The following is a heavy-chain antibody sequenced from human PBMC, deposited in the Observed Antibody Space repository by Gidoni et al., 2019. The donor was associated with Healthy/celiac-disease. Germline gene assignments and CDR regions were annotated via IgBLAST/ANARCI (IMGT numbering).Heavy chain of an antibody. CDR1: GGSISSGGYY. Sequence: QVQLQESGPGLVKPSQTLSLTCTVSGGSISSGGYYWSWIRQHPGKGLEWIGYIYYSGSTYYNPSLKSRVTISVDTSKNQFSLKLSSVTAADTAVYYCARGPYCGGDCYSEVDYWGQGTLVTVSS. V-gene: IGHV4-31*03. D-gene: IGHD2-21*02. CDR2: IYYSGST. CDR3: ARGPYCGGDCYSEVDY. J-gene: IGHJ4*02.